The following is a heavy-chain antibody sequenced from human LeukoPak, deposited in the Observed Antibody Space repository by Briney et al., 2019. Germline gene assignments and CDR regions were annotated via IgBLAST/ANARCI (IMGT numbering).Heavy chain of an antibody. CDR1: GGTFSSYA. Sequence: SVKVSCKASGGTFSSYAISWVRQAPGQGLEWMGRIIPIFGTANYAQKFQGRVTITTDESTSTAYMGLSSLRSEDTAVYYCARDGYCSSTSCYFHQDYWGQGTLVTVSS. J-gene: IGHJ4*02. CDR3: ARDGYCSSTSCYFHQDY. CDR2: IIPIFGTA. V-gene: IGHV1-69*05. D-gene: IGHD2-2*01.